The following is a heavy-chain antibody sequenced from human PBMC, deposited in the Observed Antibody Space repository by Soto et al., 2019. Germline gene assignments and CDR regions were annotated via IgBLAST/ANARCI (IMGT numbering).Heavy chain of an antibody. V-gene: IGHV1-18*01. CDR3: ARVVPGAEAWFGP. D-gene: IGHD2-2*01. CDR1: GYTFSNYG. Sequence: EASVKVSCKTSGYTFSNYGITWARQAPGQPLEWLGWISLYSDGTNYAQKFQGRVSMTTDTSTTTAYMELRSLRSDDTAVYYCARVVPGAEAWFGPWGQGALVTVSS. CDR2: ISLYSDGT. J-gene: IGHJ5*02.